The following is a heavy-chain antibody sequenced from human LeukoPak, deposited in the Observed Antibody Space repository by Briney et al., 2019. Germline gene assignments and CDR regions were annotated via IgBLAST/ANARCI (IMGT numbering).Heavy chain of an antibody. CDR1: GFAFSSYN. Sequence: PGGSLRLSCAVSGFAFSSYNLNWVRQAPGKGMEWVSSISSSGSSIFYADSVNGRFTISRDNAQNSLYLQMNSLRAEDTAVYYCARGNAAAGWYYFDYWGQGALVTVSS. V-gene: IGHV3-21*01. J-gene: IGHJ4*02. D-gene: IGHD6-13*01. CDR2: ISSSGSSI. CDR3: ARGNAAAGWYYFDY.